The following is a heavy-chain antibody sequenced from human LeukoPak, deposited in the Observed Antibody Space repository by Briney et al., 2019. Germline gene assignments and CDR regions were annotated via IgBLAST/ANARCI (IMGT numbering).Heavy chain of an antibody. CDR2: INPDGSTI. V-gene: IGHV3-74*01. CDR1: GFTFGNYW. D-gene: IGHD1-7*01. CDR3: ATAGNYRFDY. Sequence: GSLRLSCAASGFTFGNYWVHWVRQAPGKGLVWVSRINPDGSTINYADSVKGRFTISRDNAKNTLYLQMNSLRAEDTAVYYCATAGNYRFDYWGQGTLVTVSS. J-gene: IGHJ4*02.